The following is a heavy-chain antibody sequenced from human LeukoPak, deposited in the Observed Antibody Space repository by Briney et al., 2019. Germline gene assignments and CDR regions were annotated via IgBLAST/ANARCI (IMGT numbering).Heavy chain of an antibody. CDR1: GFTFSSYA. CDR3: ARDLGYCSSTSCFYGMDV. Sequence: SGGSLRLSCAASGFTFSSYAMHWVRQAPGKGLEWVAVISYEGSNKYYADSVKGRFTISRDNSKNTLYLQMNSLRAEDTAVYYCARDLGYCSSTSCFYGMDVWGQGTTVTVSS. D-gene: IGHD2-2*01. CDR2: ISYEGSNK. V-gene: IGHV3-30-3*01. J-gene: IGHJ6*02.